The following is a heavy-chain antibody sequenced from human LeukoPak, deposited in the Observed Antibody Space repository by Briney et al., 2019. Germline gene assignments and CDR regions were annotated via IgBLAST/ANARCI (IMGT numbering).Heavy chain of an antibody. CDR1: GFTFSSYA. D-gene: IGHD3-22*01. J-gene: IGHJ4*02. Sequence: PGGSLRLSCAASGFTFSSYAMSWVRQAPGKGRGWVSAISGSGGSTYYADSVKGRFTISRDNSKNTLYLQMNSLRAEDTAVYYCAKGYQIYYYDSSGLGYWGQGTLVTVSS. CDR2: ISGSGGST. CDR3: AKGYQIYYYDSSGLGY. V-gene: IGHV3-23*01.